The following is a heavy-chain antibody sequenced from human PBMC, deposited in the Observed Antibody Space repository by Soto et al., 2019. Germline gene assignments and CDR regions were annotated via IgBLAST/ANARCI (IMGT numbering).Heavy chain of an antibody. CDR1: GFTFSTYI. V-gene: IGHV3-21*01. D-gene: IGHD3-22*01. CDR2: ITGSSSYI. Sequence: EVQLVESGGGLVKPGGSLRLSCAASGFTFSTYIMSWVRQAPGKGLEWVSSITGSSSYIYYADSVKARFTISRDNAKNLLELQMNSLRAEDTAVYYCARSLAVVFFDYWGQGTLVTVSS. J-gene: IGHJ4*02. CDR3: ARSLAVVFFDY.